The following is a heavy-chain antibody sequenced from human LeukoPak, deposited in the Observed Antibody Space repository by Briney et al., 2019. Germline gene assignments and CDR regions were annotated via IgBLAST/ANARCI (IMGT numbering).Heavy chain of an antibody. CDR3: GREFDTPIRTLDY. V-gene: IGHV4-4*07. D-gene: IGHD5-18*01. CDR1: GGSISGYY. J-gene: IGHJ4*02. Sequence: SETLSLTCSVSGGSISGYYWSWIRQPAGKALEWIGRIYASGSTNYNPSLKGRVTMSVDTSKNQFSLKLSSVTAADTAVYYCGREFDTPIRTLDYWGQGTLVTVSS. CDR2: IYASGST.